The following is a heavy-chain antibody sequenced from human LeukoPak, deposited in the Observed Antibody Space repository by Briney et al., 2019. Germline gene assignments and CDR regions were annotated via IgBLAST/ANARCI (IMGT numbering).Heavy chain of an antibody. J-gene: IGHJ4*02. CDR3: ARDSTGTTWQLDY. D-gene: IGHD1-1*01. CDR2: LIPMFRTP. CDR1: GGAFSSYA. Sequence: SVRVSCKAAGGAFSSYAFSWVRQAPGQGLEWMGGLIPMFRTPNYAQKFLGRVTITTDESTSTAYMELTSLGADDTAVYYCARDSTGTTWQLDYWGQGTLVTVSS. V-gene: IGHV1-69*05.